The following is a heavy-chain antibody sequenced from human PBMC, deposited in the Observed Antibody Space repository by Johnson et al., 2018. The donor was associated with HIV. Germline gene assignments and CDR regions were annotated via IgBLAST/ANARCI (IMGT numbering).Heavy chain of an antibody. CDR2: ISYDGNNK. CDR3: AKDLGIVGAVHRTFDI. CDR1: GFTFSSYA. J-gene: IGHJ3*02. V-gene: IGHV3-30*04. D-gene: IGHD1-26*01. Sequence: QVQLVESGGGVVRPGGSLRLSCAASGFTFSSYAMHWVRQAPGKGLEWVAVISYDGNNKHYADSVKGRFTISRDNSKNTLYLQMNSLRAEDTAVYYCAKDLGIVGAVHRTFDIWGQGTMVTVSS.